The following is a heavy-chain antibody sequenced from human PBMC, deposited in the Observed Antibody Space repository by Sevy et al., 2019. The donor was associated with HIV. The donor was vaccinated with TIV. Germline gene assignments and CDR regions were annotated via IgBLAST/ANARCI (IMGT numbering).Heavy chain of an antibody. CDR3: ASDLSDARDS. CDR1: GFTFRNYW. Sequence: GGSLRLSCAASGFTFRNYWMHWVRQGPGKGLEWVSRINEDGSFSDYADSMKGRFTISRDNAKNTLYLEMNSLRVEDTAVYYCASDLSDARDSWGQGTLVTVSS. CDR2: INEDGSFS. V-gene: IGHV3-74*01. D-gene: IGHD2-8*01. J-gene: IGHJ4*02.